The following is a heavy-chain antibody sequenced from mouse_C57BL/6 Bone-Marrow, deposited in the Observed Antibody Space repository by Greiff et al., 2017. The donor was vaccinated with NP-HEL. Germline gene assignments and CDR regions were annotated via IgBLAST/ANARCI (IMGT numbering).Heavy chain of an antibody. Sequence: VQLQQPGAELVMPGASVKLSCKASGYTFTSYWMHWVKQRPGQGLEWIGEIDPSDSYTNYNQKFKGKSTLTVDKSSSTAYMQLSSLTSEDSAVYYCARWVLYYDYDGRLYYYAMDYWGQGTSVTVSS. D-gene: IGHD2-4*01. V-gene: IGHV1-69*01. CDR1: GYTFTSYW. CDR3: ARWVLYYDYDGRLYYYAMDY. CDR2: IDPSDSYT. J-gene: IGHJ4*01.